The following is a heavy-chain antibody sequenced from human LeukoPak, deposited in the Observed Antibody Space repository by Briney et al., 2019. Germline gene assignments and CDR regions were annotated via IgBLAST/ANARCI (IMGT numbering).Heavy chain of an antibody. D-gene: IGHD5-18*01. CDR2: ISWNSGSI. V-gene: IGHV3-9*01. J-gene: IGHJ4*02. Sequence: GRSLRLSCAASGFTFDDYAMHWVRQAPGKGLEWVSGISWNSGSIGYADSVKGRFTISRDNAKNSLYLQMNSLRAEDTALYCCAKDRYFGYSYGIDYWGQGTLVTVSS. CDR1: GFTFDDYA. CDR3: AKDRYFGYSYGIDY.